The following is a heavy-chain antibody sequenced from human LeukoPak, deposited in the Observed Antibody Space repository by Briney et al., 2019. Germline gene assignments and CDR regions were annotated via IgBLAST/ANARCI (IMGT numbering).Heavy chain of an antibody. CDR1: GFTFSSSA. CDR3: ARPLSGYSSSWYY. CDR2: IKQDGSEK. D-gene: IGHD6-13*01. V-gene: IGHV3-7*03. Sequence: GGSLRLSCAASGFTFSSSAMSWVRQAPGKGLEWVANIKQDGSEKYYVDSVKGRFTISRDNAKNSLYLQMNSLRAEDTAVYYCARPLSGYSSSWYYWGQGTLVTVSS. J-gene: IGHJ4*02.